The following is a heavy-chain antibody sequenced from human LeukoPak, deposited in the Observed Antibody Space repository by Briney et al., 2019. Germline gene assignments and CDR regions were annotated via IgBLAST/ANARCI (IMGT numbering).Heavy chain of an antibody. J-gene: IGHJ4*02. CDR1: GGSFNGYY. V-gene: IGHV4-34*01. CDR3: ARVGYYYGSGSYYFDY. D-gene: IGHD3-10*01. Sequence: SETLSLTCAVYGGSFNGYYWSWIRQPPGKGLEWIGEINHSGSTNYNPSLKSRVTISVGTSKNQFSLKLSSVTAADTAVYYCARVGYYYGSGSYYFDYWGQGTLVTVSS. CDR2: INHSGST.